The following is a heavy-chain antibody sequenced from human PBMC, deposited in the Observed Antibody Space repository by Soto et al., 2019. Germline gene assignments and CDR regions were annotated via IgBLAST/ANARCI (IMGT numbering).Heavy chain of an antibody. CDR1: GGSFSGYY. CDR3: ARGRWLRSAFDY. Sequence: QVQLQQWGAGLLKPSETLSLICAVYGGSFSGYYWSWIRQPPGKGLEWIGEINHSGSTNYNPSLKRRVTISVDTSKNQFSLRLSSVTAADTAVYYCARGRWLRSAFDYWGQGTLVTVSS. J-gene: IGHJ4*02. V-gene: IGHV4-34*01. D-gene: IGHD5-12*01. CDR2: INHSGST.